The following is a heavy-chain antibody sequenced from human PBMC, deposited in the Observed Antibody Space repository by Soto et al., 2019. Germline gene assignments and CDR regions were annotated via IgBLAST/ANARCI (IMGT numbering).Heavy chain of an antibody. J-gene: IGHJ4*02. D-gene: IGHD6-19*01. Sequence: GGSQRLSCAASGVTFRSYARILVRQAPGKGLEWVSAITGSGGSTYNADSVKGRFTISRDNSKNTLYLQMNSLRAEDTARYYCAKDRSGWYSDYWGQGTLVTVSS. CDR2: ITGSGGST. CDR1: GVTFRSYA. V-gene: IGHV3-23*01. CDR3: AKDRSGWYSDY.